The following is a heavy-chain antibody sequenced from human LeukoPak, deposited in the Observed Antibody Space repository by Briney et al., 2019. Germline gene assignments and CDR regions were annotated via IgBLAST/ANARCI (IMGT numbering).Heavy chain of an antibody. J-gene: IGHJ5*02. Sequence: SVKVSCKASGDTFSRYAIDWVRQAPGQGLEWMGRIIPLLDIPDYSQNFQGRVTIIADQSTSTAYMELSSLRSEDTAVYYCARVLLSYNWFDPWGQGTLVTVSS. CDR2: IIPLLDIP. V-gene: IGHV1-69*04. CDR3: ARVLLSYNWFDP. D-gene: IGHD2-15*01. CDR1: GDTFSRYA.